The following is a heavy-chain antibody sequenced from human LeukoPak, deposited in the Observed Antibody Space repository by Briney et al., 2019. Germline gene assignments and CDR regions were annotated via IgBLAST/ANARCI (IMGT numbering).Heavy chain of an antibody. CDR1: GGSISSYY. J-gene: IGHJ4*02. V-gene: IGHV4-59*01. CDR3: ARVHPNIGYSYSRYWFDY. D-gene: IGHD5-18*01. Sequence: PETLSLTCTVSGGSISSYYWSWIRQPPGKGLEWIGYIYYSGSTNYNPSLKSRVTISVDTSKNQFSLKLSSVTAADTAVYYCARVHPNIGYSYSRYWFDYWGQGTLVTVSS. CDR2: IYYSGST.